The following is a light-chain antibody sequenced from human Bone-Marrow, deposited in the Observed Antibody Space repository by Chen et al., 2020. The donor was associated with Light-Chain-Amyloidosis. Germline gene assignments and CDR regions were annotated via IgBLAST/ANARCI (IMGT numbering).Light chain of an antibody. CDR1: SGSIATNY. V-gene: IGLV6-57*01. Sequence: NFMLTQPHSVSESPGKTVIISCTRSSGSIATNYVQRYQQRPGSSPTTVIYEDDQRPSGVPDLFSGSIDRSSNSASLTLSGLKTEDEADYYCQSYQGSSQGVFGGGTKLTVL. CDR3: QSYQGSSQGV. CDR2: EDD. J-gene: IGLJ3*02.